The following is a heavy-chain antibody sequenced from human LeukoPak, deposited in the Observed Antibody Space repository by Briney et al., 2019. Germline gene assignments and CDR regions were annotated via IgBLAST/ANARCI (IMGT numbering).Heavy chain of an antibody. V-gene: IGHV1-69*04. J-gene: IGHJ4*02. Sequence: SVKVSCKASGGTFSSYAISWVRQAPGQGLEWMGRIIPILGIANYAQKFQGRVTITADKSTSTAYMELSSLRSDDTAVYYCARGDSSSWYGDLDYWGQGTLVTVSS. CDR2: IIPILGIA. CDR1: GGTFSSYA. D-gene: IGHD6-13*01. CDR3: ARGDSSSWYGDLDY.